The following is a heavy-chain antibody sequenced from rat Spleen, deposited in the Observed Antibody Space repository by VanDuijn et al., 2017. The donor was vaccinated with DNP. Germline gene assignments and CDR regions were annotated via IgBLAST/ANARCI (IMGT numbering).Heavy chain of an antibody. CDR1: GFSLTGYN. CDR2: MRYNGDT. CDR3: TREVATSFDY. J-gene: IGHJ2*01. V-gene: IGHV2-8*01. D-gene: IGHD1-3*01. Sequence: QVQLTESGPGLVQPSETLSLTCTGPGFSLTGYNVNWVRQPSGRGLEWMGRMRYNGDTSYNSALTSRLSISRDTSKKQVFLKMNSLQTDDTGTYYCTREVATSFDYWGQGVMVTVSS.